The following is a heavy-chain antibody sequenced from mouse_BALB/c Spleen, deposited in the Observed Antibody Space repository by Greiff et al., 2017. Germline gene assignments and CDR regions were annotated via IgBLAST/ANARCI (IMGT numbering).Heavy chain of an antibody. Sequence: EVNLVESGGGLVKPGGSLKLSCAASGFTFSSYAMSWVRQTPEKRLEWVASISSGGSTYYPDSVKGRFTISRDNARNILYLQMSSLRSEDTAMYYCARGGYDVYYAMDYWGQGTSVTVSS. CDR1: GFTFSSYA. V-gene: IGHV5-6-5*01. J-gene: IGHJ4*01. CDR3: ARGGYDVYYAMDY. CDR2: ISSGGST. D-gene: IGHD2-14*01.